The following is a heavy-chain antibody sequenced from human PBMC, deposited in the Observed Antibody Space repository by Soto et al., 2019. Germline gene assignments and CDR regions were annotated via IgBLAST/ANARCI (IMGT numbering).Heavy chain of an antibody. CDR3: AKENGSGYSYGYGY. CDR1: GFTFSSYA. V-gene: IGHV3-23*01. CDR2: ISGSGGST. D-gene: IGHD5-18*01. J-gene: IGHJ4*02. Sequence: EVQLLESGGGLVQPGGSLRLSCAASGFTFSSYAMSWVRQAPGKGLEWVSAISGSGGSTYYADSVKGRFTISRDNSKNTLYLQMTSLSAEETAVYYCAKENGSGYSYGYGYWGQGTLVTVSS.